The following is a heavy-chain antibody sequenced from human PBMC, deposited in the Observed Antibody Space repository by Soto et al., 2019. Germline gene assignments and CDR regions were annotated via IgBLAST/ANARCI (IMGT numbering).Heavy chain of an antibody. Sequence: SETLSLTCTVSGGSISSYYWSWIRQPPGKGLEWIGYIYYSGSTNYNPSLKSRVTISVDTSKNQFSLKLSSVTAADTAVYYCARGNGSSWYYYYYGMDVWGQGTTVTVSS. J-gene: IGHJ6*02. CDR1: GGSISSYY. V-gene: IGHV4-59*01. D-gene: IGHD6-13*01. CDR3: ARGNGSSWYYYYYGMDV. CDR2: IYYSGST.